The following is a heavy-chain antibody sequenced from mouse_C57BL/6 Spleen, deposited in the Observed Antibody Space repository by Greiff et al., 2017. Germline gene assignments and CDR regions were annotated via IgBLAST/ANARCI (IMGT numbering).Heavy chain of an antibody. CDR1: GYTFTSYW. CDR2: INPSDGGT. CDR3: AREKLEYYFDY. J-gene: IGHJ2*01. V-gene: IGHV1-53*01. D-gene: IGHD4-1*01. Sequence: QVQLKQPGTELVKPGASVKLSCKASGYTFTSYWMHWVKQRPGQGLEWIGNINPSDGGTNYNEKFKSKATLTVDKSSSTAYMQLSSLTSEDYAVYYCAREKLEYYFDYWGQGTTLTVSS.